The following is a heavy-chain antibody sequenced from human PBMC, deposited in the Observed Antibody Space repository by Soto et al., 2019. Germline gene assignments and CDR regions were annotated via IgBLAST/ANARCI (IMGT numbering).Heavy chain of an antibody. D-gene: IGHD6-6*01. J-gene: IGHJ4*02. Sequence: AAEVTCGDLGSRRIRKEQGKGLVWVSRLSPDGRSTSYADSVKGRFTISRDNAKNTLYLQMNSLRAEDTAVYYCARALTNIRDFVAPFAFWGQGAPVPGSS. CDR1: EVTCGDLG. CDR2: LSPDGRST. V-gene: IGHV3-74*01. CDR3: ARALTNIRDFVAPFAF.